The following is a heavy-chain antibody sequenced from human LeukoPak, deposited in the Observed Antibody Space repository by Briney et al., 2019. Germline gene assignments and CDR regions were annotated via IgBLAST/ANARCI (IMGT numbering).Heavy chain of an antibody. CDR1: GYTFTNSY. J-gene: IGHJ4*02. CDR3: ARDAYNYYYSDY. CDR2: INPSGGTT. V-gene: IGHV1-46*01. Sequence: VASVSVSCKASGYTFTNSYMHWVRQAPGQGLEWMGLINPSGGTTTYAQKFQGRVTMTRDTSTSTVYMELSSLRTEDTAVYYCARDAYNYYYSDYWGQGTLVTVSS. D-gene: IGHD5-24*01.